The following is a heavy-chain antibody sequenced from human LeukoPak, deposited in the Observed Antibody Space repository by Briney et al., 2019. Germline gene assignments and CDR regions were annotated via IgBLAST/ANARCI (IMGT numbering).Heavy chain of an antibody. J-gene: IGHJ4*02. CDR2: TYYSGSS. CDR1: GGSISSYY. D-gene: IGHD3-10*01. V-gene: IGHV4-59*08. CDR3: ARVSGSGNLVFDY. Sequence: PSETLSLTCTVSGGSISSYYWSWIRQPPGKGLEWIGYTYYSGSSSYNPSLKSRVTISVDTSKNQFSLKLNSVTAADTAVYYCARVSGSGNLVFDYWGQGVLVTVAS.